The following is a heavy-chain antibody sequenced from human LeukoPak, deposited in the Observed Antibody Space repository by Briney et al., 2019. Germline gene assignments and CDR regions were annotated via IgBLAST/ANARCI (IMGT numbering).Heavy chain of an antibody. CDR2: IYYSGST. V-gene: IGHV4-59*08. CDR3: ARWTPPYYYGSSGYYNDAFDI. CDR1: GGSISSYY. D-gene: IGHD3-22*01. J-gene: IGHJ3*02. Sequence: SETLSLTCTVSGGSISSYYWSWIRQPPGKGLEWIGYIYYSGSTNYNPSLKSRVTISVDTSKNQFSLKLSSVTAADTAVYYCARWTPPYYYGSSGYYNDAFDIWGQGTMVTVSS.